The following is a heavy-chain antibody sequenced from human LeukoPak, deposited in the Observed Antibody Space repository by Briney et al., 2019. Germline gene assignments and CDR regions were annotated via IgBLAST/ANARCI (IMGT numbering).Heavy chain of an antibody. Sequence: GRSLRLSCAASGFTFSSYGMHWVRQAPGKGLEWVAVISYDGSNKYYADSVKGRFTISRDNSKNTLYLQMNSLRAEGTAVYYCAKWGSAGAFDIWGQGTMVTVSS. CDR1: GFTFSSYG. CDR2: ISYDGSNK. J-gene: IGHJ3*02. CDR3: AKWGSAGAFDI. D-gene: IGHD3-10*01. V-gene: IGHV3-30*18.